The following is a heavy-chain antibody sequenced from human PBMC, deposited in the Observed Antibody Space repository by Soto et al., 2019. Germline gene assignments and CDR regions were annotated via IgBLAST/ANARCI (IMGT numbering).Heavy chain of an antibody. CDR1: GASISSSGYY. CDR3: VRGWKYQQQETYYFDF. V-gene: IGHV4-39*01. Sequence: QLQLQESGPGLVKPSETLSLTCTVSGASISSSGYYWGWIRQPPGKGPEWIGSIYYSGTTYYNPSLQSRATISVDTSKNQFSLKLNSVTAADTAVYSCVRGWKYQQQETYYFDFWGQGTLVTVSS. J-gene: IGHJ4*02. D-gene: IGHD1-1*01. CDR2: IYYSGTT.